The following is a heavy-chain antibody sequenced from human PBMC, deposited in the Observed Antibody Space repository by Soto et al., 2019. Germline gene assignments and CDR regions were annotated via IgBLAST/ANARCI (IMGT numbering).Heavy chain of an antibody. CDR2: IYPGDSDT. V-gene: IGHV5-51*01. Sequence: GESLKISCKGSGYSFTSYWIGWVRQMPGKGLEWMGIIYPGDSDTRYSPSFQGQVTISADKSISTAYLQWSSLKASDTAMYYRARREYIRDYDFWSGYGPRSNWFDPWGQGTLVTVSS. CDR1: GYSFTSYW. CDR3: ARREYIRDYDFWSGYGPRSNWFDP. D-gene: IGHD3-3*01. J-gene: IGHJ5*02.